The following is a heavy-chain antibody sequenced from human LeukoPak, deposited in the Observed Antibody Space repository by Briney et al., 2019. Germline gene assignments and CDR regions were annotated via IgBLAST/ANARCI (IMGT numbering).Heavy chain of an antibody. D-gene: IGHD3-22*01. J-gene: IGHJ1*01. V-gene: IGHV3-53*01. CDR3: ARHLGDSSGYPAQH. CDR2: IYSGGST. CDR1: GFSVSTNY. Sequence: PGGSLRLSCAASGFSVSTNYISWVRQAPGKGLEWVSVIYSGGSTKYADSVKARFTISRDNSKNTVYLQMNSLRAEDTAVYYCARHLGDSSGYPAQHWGQGTLVTVSS.